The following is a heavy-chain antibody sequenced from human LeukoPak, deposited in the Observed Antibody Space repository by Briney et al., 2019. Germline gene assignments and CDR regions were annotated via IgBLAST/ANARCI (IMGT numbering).Heavy chain of an antibody. Sequence: SETLSLTCAVYGGSFSGYYWSWIRQPPGKGLEWIGEINHSGSTNYNPSLKSRVTISVDTSKNQFSLKLSSVTAADTAVYYCARTTNYYGSGSRIPTRFDYWGQGTLVTVSS. CDR1: GGSFSGYY. CDR3: ARTTNYYGSGSRIPTRFDY. D-gene: IGHD3-10*01. V-gene: IGHV4-34*01. J-gene: IGHJ4*02. CDR2: INHSGST.